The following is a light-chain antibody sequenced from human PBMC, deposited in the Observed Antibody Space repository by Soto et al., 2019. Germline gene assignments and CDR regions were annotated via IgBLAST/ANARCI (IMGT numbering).Light chain of an antibody. CDR1: QSVSSSY. CDR3: QPYCSPTPVT. V-gene: IGKV3-20*01. J-gene: IGKJ1*01. Sequence: EIVLTQSPGTLSLSPGERATLSCRASQSVSSSYLAWYQQKPGQAPRLLIYGASSRATGIPDRFSGSGSGTDFHLTLQRLEPEDFAGYFFQPYCSPTPVTFGQGTQVEI. CDR2: GAS.